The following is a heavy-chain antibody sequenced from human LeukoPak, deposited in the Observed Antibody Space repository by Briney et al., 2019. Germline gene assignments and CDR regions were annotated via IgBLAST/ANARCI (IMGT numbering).Heavy chain of an antibody. J-gene: IGHJ3*02. V-gene: IGHV4-59*01. CDR1: GGSISSYY. CDR2: IYYSGTT. D-gene: IGHD2-15*01. CDR3: ARANCRGGSCYSAFDI. Sequence: SETLSLTCTVSGGSISSYYWTWIRQPPGKGLEGIAYIYYSGTTNYNPSLKSRVSMSLDTSRNQFSLRFGSVTAADTAVYFCARANCRGGSCYSAFDIWGQGTMVTVSS.